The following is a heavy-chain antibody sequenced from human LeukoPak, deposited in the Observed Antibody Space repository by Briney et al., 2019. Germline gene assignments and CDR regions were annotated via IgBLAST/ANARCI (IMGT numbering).Heavy chain of an antibody. CDR2: IVVGSGNT. Sequence: ASVKVSCKASGLTFTSSAMQWVRQARGQRLEWIGWIVVGSGNTDHAQKFQERVTITRDMSTSTAYMELSSLRSEDTAVYYCAAAKPGATGGYFDYWGQGTLVTVSS. J-gene: IGHJ4*02. CDR3: AAAKPGATGGYFDY. D-gene: IGHD1-26*01. CDR1: GLTFTSSA. V-gene: IGHV1-58*02.